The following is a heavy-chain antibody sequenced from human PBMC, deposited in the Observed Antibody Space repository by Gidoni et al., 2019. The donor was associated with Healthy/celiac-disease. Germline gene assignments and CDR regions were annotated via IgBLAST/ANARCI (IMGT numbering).Heavy chain of an antibody. D-gene: IGHD2-2*01. CDR1: GFTFSSYW. V-gene: IGHV3-74*01. Sequence: EVQLVESGGGLVQPGGSLRLSCAASGFTFSSYWLHWVRQAPGKGLVWVSRINSDGSSTSYANSVKGRFTISRDNAKNTLYLQMNSLRAEDTAVYYCARVSSAKEAFDIWGQGTMVTVSS. CDR3: ARVSSAKEAFDI. CDR2: INSDGSST. J-gene: IGHJ3*02.